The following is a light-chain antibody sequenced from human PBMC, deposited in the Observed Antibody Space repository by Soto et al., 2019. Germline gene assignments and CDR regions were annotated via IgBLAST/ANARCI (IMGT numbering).Light chain of an antibody. CDR1: SSNIKTNG. CDR2: SNS. V-gene: IGLV1-44*01. Sequence: QPVLAQPPSASGTPGQTVTISCSGGSSNIKTNGVSWYQQVPGAAPKLLIYSNSQRPSGAPDRFSGSKSGTSASLAISGLQPEDEATYHCSTWDDSLNGLIFGGGTQLTVL. J-gene: IGLJ2*01. CDR3: STWDDSLNGLI.